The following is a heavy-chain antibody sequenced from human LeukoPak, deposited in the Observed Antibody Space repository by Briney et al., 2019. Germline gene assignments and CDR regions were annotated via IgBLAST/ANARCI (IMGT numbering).Heavy chain of an antibody. Sequence: SETLSLXCTVSGGSISSGSYYWSWIRQPAGKGLEWIGRIHSSGSTYYNPSLKSRVTISVDTSKNQFSLKLSSVTAADTAVYYCARFHYYDSSGYYGFRAFDAWGQGTMVTVSS. J-gene: IGHJ3*01. CDR1: GGSISSGSYY. CDR3: ARFHYYDSSGYYGFRAFDA. D-gene: IGHD3-22*01. CDR2: IHSSGST. V-gene: IGHV4-61*02.